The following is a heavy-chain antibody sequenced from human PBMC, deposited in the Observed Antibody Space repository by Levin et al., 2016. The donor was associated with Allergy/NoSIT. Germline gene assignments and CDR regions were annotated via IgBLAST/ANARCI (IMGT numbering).Heavy chain of an antibody. CDR3: ARVSGSYYLSWFDP. V-gene: IGHV4-30-4*01. D-gene: IGHD1-26*01. J-gene: IGHJ5*02. CDR2: IYYSGST. Sequence: PGKGLEWIGYIYYSGSTYYNPSLKSRVTISVDTSKNQFSLKLSSVTAADTAVYYCARVSGSYYLSWFDPWGPGNPGHRLL.